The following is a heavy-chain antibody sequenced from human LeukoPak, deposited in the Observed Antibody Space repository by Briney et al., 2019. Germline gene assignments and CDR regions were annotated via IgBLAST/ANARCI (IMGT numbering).Heavy chain of an antibody. Sequence: GGSLRLSCAASGFTFSTYAMSWVRQAPGKGLEWVSSISGSGSSTSYADSVKSLFTISRDNSKNTLDLQMNSLRAEDTAIYYCAKGSLRLGELSSWTLDYWGQGTLVTVSS. D-gene: IGHD3-16*02. CDR3: AKGSLRLGELSSWTLDY. CDR1: GFTFSTYA. V-gene: IGHV3-23*01. CDR2: ISGSGSST. J-gene: IGHJ4*02.